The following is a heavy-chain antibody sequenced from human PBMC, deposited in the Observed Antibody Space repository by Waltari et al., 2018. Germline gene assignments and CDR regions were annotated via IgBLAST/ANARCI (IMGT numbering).Heavy chain of an antibody. V-gene: IGHV1-24*01. CDR2: FDPEDGET. Sequence: QVQLVQSGAEVKKHGASVKVSCKVSGYTLHELSMHWARPGQGKGLEWMGGFDPEDGETIYAQKFQGRVTMTEDTSTDTAYMELSSLRSEDTAVYYCATSYGGNSGYYYGMDVWGQGTTVTVSS. D-gene: IGHD4-17*01. CDR1: GYTLHELS. CDR3: ATSYGGNSGYYYGMDV. J-gene: IGHJ6*02.